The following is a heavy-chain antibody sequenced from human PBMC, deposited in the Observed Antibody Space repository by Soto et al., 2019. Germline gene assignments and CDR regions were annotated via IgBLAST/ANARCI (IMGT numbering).Heavy chain of an antibody. CDR3: VRDYLGY. J-gene: IGHJ4*02. CDR2: IKGDGSEK. V-gene: IGHV3-7*04. Sequence: EVQLVESGGGLVQPGGSLRLSCAASGFTFSSYWMSWVRQAPGKGLEWVANIKGDGSEKNYVDSVKGRFTISRDNDKNSLDLQMNSLRAEDTAVYYGVRDYLGYWGQGTLVTVSS. CDR1: GFTFSSYW.